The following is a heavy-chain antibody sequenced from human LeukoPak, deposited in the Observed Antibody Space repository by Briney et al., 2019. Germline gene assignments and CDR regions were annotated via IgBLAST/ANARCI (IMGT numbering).Heavy chain of an antibody. CDR2: INPSGGST. CDR3: ASNTAMVPYYYYYMDV. CDR1: GYTFTSYY. J-gene: IGHJ6*03. D-gene: IGHD5-18*01. V-gene: IGHV1-46*01. Sequence: GESLKISCKASGYTFTSYYMHWVRQAPGQGLEWMGIINPSGGSTSYAQKFQGRVTMTRDMSTSTVYMELSSLRSEDTAVYYCASNTAMVPYYYYYMDVWGKGTTVTVSS.